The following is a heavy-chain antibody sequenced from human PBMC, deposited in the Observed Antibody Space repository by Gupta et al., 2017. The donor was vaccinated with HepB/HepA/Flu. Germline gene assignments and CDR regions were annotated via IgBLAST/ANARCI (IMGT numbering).Heavy chain of an antibody. CDR1: GFTSGFTFSKSA. V-gene: IGHV3-23*01. CDR2: FSSGGDI. Sequence: EVQLLESGGDLVQPGGSLRLSCAASGFTSGFTFSKSAMSWVRQAPGKGLGWVSGFSSGGDIYYADSVKGRFTISRDNSKNTVYLQMNSLRVEDTAVYYCATARPGTTYDFWGQGTLVTVSS. J-gene: IGHJ4*02. D-gene: IGHD1-1*01. CDR3: ATARPGTTYDF.